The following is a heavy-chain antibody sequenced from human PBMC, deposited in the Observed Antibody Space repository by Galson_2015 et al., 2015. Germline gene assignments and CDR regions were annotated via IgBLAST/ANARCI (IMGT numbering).Heavy chain of an antibody. CDR2: ISSSSRTI. J-gene: IGHJ5*02. CDR3: ARGTSSISGNWFDP. CDR1: GFTFSNYN. D-gene: IGHD2-2*01. Sequence: ALRLSCAASGFTFSNYNMNWVRQAPGKGLEWVSYISSSSRTIYYADSVKGRFTISSDNAKNSLYLQMNSLRDEDTAVYYCARGTSSISGNWFDPWGQGTLVTVSS. V-gene: IGHV3-48*02.